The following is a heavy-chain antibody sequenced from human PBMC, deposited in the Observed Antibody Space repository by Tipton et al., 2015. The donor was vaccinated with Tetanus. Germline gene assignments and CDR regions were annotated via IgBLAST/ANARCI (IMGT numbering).Heavy chain of an antibody. D-gene: IGHD3-10*01. CDR2: IGATGAI. CDR1: GFTFSSYS. J-gene: IGHJ4*02. Sequence: SLRLSCPTSGFTFSSYSMNWFRQAPGKGLEWVSYIGATGAIYYADSVKVRFTISRDNAKNSLYLQMTSLRDEDTAVYYCARRYGSGAYAHQYFDYWGQGTLVTVSS. CDR3: ARRYGSGAYAHQYFDY. V-gene: IGHV3-48*02.